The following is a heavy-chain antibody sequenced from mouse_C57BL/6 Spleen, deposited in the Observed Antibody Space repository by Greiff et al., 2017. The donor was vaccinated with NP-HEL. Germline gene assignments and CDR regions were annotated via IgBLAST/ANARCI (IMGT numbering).Heavy chain of an antibody. CDR1: SSTSPIHL. CDR3: ARPGSSGYPDY. CDR2: IDPSDLYT. J-gene: IGHJ2*01. D-gene: IGHD3-2*02. Sequence: QVQLQQPGAELVKPAASVKLPCKAASSTSPIHLMHCLKHRPLQVLEWIGEIDPSDLYTNYNQKFKGKATLTVDTSSSTAYMQLSSLTSEDSAVYYCARPGSSGYPDYWGQGTTLTVSS. V-gene: IGHV1-50*01.